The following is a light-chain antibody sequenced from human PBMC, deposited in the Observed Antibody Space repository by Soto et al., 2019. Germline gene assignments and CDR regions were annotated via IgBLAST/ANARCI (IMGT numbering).Light chain of an antibody. CDR1: QTITSNY. CDR2: AAS. Sequence: EIVLTQSPGTLSLSPGETATLSCRASQTITSNYFAWYQQKTAQAPRLLVFAASARANGIPDRFSGSGSGTDFTLTISRLEPEDFALYFCQQYGGSPYTFGQGTKLEIK. CDR3: QQYGGSPYT. J-gene: IGKJ2*01. V-gene: IGKV3-20*01.